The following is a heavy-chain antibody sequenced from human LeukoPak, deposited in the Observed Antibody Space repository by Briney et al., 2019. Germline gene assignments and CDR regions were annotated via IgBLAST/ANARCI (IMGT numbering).Heavy chain of an antibody. CDR3: ARGPLPDFDY. V-gene: IGHV4-4*07. Sequence: SETLSLTCAVSGGSISNYYWSWVRQPAGKGLEWIGRIYTSGSTDYNPSLKSRVTMSVDMSKNHFSLRLTSVTAADTAVYYCARGPLPDFDYWGQGTLVTVSS. CDR1: GGSISNYY. J-gene: IGHJ4*02. CDR2: IYTSGST.